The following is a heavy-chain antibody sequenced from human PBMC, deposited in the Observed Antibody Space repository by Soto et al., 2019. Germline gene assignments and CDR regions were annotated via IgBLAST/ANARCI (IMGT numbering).Heavy chain of an antibody. CDR1: GFSLSTRGVG. J-gene: IGHJ4*02. Sequence: QITLKESGPTLVKPTQTLTLTCTFSGFSLSTRGVGVGWIRQPPGKALEWLALIYWDDDKRYSPSLKSRLTITKDTSKHQVVLTMTNMDPVDTATYYCARDSRGYYGFDSWGQGTLVTVSS. CDR3: ARDSRGYYGFDS. V-gene: IGHV2-5*02. CDR2: IYWDDDK. D-gene: IGHD3-22*01.